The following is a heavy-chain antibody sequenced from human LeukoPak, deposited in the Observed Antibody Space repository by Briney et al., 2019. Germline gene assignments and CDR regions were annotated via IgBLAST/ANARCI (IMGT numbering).Heavy chain of an antibody. CDR1: GGSISSSSSYY. V-gene: IGHV4-39*02. CDR3: ARPPGMDY. CDR2: INYSGST. Sequence: SETLSLTCTVSGGSISSSSSYYWGWIRQPPGKGLEWIGSINYSGSTFYNPSLKSRVAISVDTSKNHFSLSLSSVTAADTAVYYCARPPGMDYWGQGTLVTVSS. J-gene: IGHJ4*02.